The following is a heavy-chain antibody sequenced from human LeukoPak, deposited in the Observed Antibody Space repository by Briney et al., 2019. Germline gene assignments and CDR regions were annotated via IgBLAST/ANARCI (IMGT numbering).Heavy chain of an antibody. CDR3: ARDRTGYSDHLDWFDP. V-gene: IGHV1-69*13. D-gene: IGHD5-12*01. CDR2: IIPIFGTA. J-gene: IGHJ5*02. CDR1: GGTFSSYA. Sequence: SVKVSCKASGGTFSSYAISWVRQAPGQGLEWMGGIIPIFGTANYTQKFQGRVTITADESTSTAYMELSSLRSEDTAVYYCARDRTGYSDHLDWFDPWGQGTLVTVSS.